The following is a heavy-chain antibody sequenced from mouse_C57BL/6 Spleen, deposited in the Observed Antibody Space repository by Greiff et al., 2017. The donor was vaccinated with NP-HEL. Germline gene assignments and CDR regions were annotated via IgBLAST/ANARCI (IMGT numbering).Heavy chain of an antibody. V-gene: IGHV5-4*01. CDR1: GFTFSSYA. CDR2: ISDGGSYT. CDR3: ARDWSYGSSYAMDY. J-gene: IGHJ4*01. Sequence: EVMLVESGGGLVKPGGSLKLSCAASGFTFSSYAMPWVRQTPEKRLEWVATISDGGSYTYYPDNVKGRFTISRDNAKNNPYLQMSHLKSEDTAMYYCARDWSYGSSYAMDYWGQGTSVTVSS. D-gene: IGHD1-1*01.